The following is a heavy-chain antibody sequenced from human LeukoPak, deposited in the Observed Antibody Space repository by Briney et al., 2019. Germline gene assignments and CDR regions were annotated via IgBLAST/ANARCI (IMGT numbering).Heavy chain of an antibody. CDR2: IYYSGST. J-gene: IGHJ4*02. D-gene: IGHD5-12*01. CDR3: ARGARDFEY. CDR1: GGSISSYY. V-gene: IGHV4-59*01. Sequence: PSETLSLTCTVSGGSISSYYWSWIRQPPGKGLEWIGYIYYSGSTNYNPSLKSRVTISVDTSKNQFSLKLSSVTAADTAVYYCARGARDFEYWGQGTLVTVSS.